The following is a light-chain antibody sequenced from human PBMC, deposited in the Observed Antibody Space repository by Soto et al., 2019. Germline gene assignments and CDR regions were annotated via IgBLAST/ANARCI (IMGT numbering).Light chain of an antibody. CDR1: SSDVGGYDY. J-gene: IGLJ3*02. CDR3: SSYAGSNTWV. V-gene: IGLV2-8*01. CDR2: DVS. Sequence: QSALTQPPSASGSLGQSVTISCAGTSSDVGGYDYVSWYQQHPGKAPQLLIYDVSERPSGVPYRFSASKSGNTASLTVSGLQAEDGAHYYCSSYAGSNTWVFGGGTKVTVL.